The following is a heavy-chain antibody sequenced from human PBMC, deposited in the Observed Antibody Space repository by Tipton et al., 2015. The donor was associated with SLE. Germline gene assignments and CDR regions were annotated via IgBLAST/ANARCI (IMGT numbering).Heavy chain of an antibody. CDR3: ARRLMTMIVPTWHFDL. CDR1: GGSFSGYY. J-gene: IGHJ2*01. Sequence: LSCAVYGGSFSGYYWSWIRKPPGKGLEWIGEVSHSANTNYNPSLKSRVTISVDTSKNQFSLKLSSVTAADTAVYFCARRLMTMIVPTWHFDLWGRGTLVTVSS. CDR2: VSHSANT. V-gene: IGHV4-34*01. D-gene: IGHD3-22*01.